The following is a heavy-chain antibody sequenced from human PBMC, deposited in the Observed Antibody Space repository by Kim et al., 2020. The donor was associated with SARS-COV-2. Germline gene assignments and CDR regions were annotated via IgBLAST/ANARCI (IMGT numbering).Heavy chain of an antibody. CDR3: ARDLRWFGANWFDP. J-gene: IGHJ5*02. V-gene: IGHV7-4-1*02. CDR2: INTNTGNP. Sequence: ASVKVSCKASGYTFTSYAMNWVRQAPGQGLEWMGWINTNTGNPTYAQGFTGRFVFSLDTSVSTAYLQISSLKAEDTAVYYCARDLRWFGANWFDPWGQGTLVTVSS. CDR1: GYTFTSYA. D-gene: IGHD3-10*01.